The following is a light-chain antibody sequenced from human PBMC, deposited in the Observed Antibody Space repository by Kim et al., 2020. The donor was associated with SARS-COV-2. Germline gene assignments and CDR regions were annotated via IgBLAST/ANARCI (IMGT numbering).Light chain of an antibody. CDR2: QDS. J-gene: IGLJ3*02. V-gene: IGLV3-1*01. CDR1: KLGDKY. CDR3: QAWDSSTGV. Sequence: SYELTQPPSVSVSPGQTASITCSGDKLGDKYACWYQQKPDQSPVLVIYQDSKRPSGIPERFSGSNSGNTATLTISGTQAMDEADYYCQAWDSSTGVFGGGTQLTVL.